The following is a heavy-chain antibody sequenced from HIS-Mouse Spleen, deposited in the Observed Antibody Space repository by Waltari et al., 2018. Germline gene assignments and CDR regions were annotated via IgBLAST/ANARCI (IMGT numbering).Heavy chain of an antibody. CDR2: RKRDGREK. Sequence: EVQLVESGGGLVQPGGSLRLSCAASGFTFSSYWMSWVRQAPGKGREGGEHRKRDGREKYYADSVKGRFTNSRDNAKNSLYLQMNSLRAEDTAVYYCARERRGPGWFDPWGQGTLVTVSS. D-gene: IGHD5-12*01. V-gene: IGHV3-7*01. CDR3: ARERRGPGWFDP. J-gene: IGHJ5*02. CDR1: GFTFSSYW.